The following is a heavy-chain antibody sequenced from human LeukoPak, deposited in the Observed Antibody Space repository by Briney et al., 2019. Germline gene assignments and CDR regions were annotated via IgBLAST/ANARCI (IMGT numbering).Heavy chain of an antibody. D-gene: IGHD4-17*01. CDR3: TRRGDSRAYDFYMDV. CDR1: GFTFSIHN. Sequence: GGSLRLSCAASGFTFSIHNMDWVRQAPGKGLEWISYINSGGDATHYADSVKGRFTISRDDSKNTAYLQMNSLKTEDTAVYYCTRRGDSRAYDFYMDVWGKGTTVTVSS. CDR2: INSGGDAT. V-gene: IGHV3-48*01. J-gene: IGHJ6*03.